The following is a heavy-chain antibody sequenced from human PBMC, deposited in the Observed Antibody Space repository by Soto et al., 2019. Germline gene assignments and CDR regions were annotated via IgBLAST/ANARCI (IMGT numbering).Heavy chain of an antibody. V-gene: IGHV1-69*13. D-gene: IGHD6-19*01. CDR1: GGTFSSYA. CDR2: IIPIFGTA. CDR3: ARDLAVAGYYYYGMDV. J-gene: IGHJ6*02. Sequence: SVKVSCKASGGTFSSYAISWVRQAPGQGLEWMGGIIPIFGTANYAQKFQGRVTITADESTSTAYMELSSLRSEDTAVYYCARDLAVAGYYYYGMDVWGQGTTVTVSS.